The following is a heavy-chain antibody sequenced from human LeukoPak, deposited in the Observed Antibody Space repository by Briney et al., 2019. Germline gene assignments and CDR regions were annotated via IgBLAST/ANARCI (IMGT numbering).Heavy chain of an antibody. J-gene: IGHJ6*03. Sequence: GASVKVSCKASGGTFSSYAISWVRQAPGQGLEWMGRITPIFGTANYAQKFQGRVTITTDESTSTAYMELSSLRSEDTAVYYCARGARGYSGSYYYYYMDVWGKGTTVTVSS. CDR1: GGTFSSYA. CDR2: ITPIFGTA. CDR3: ARGARGYSGSYYYYYMDV. D-gene: IGHD1-26*01. V-gene: IGHV1-69*05.